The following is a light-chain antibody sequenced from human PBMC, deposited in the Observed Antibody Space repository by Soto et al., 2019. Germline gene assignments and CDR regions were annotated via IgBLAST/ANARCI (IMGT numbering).Light chain of an antibody. CDR1: SSDVGNYNY. J-gene: IGLJ2*01. CDR2: EVT. CDR3: TSYTSINTYVL. V-gene: IGLV2-14*01. Sequence: QSALTQPASVSGSPGQSITISCTGTSSDVGNYNYVSWYQQHPDKAPKLMIYEVTNRPSGVSNRFSGSKSGNTASLTISGLQAEDEADYYCTSYTSINTYVLFGGWTKLTVL.